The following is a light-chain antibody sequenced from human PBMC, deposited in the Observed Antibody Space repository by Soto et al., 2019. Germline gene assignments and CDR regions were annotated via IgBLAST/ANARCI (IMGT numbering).Light chain of an antibody. V-gene: IGKV2D-29*02. CDR1: DSLLTITGETF. Sequence: DVVMTQTPLCLAFSPGQPSSRSCKSIDSLLTITGETFLFWYLQKPGQSPQLLIYEVYTRVYGVADRFSGRGSGTDFTIEISRVETDDVGIYYCMQSTQLPPTFGQGTRLDIK. CDR3: MQSTQLPPT. CDR2: EVY. J-gene: IGKJ5*01.